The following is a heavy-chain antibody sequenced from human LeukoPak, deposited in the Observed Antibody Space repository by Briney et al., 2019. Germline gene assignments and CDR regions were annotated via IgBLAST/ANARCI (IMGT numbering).Heavy chain of an antibody. D-gene: IGHD1-14*01. V-gene: IGHV3-23*01. Sequence: PGGSLRLSCAASGFTFSSCAMTWVRQAPGKGLEWVASITGDGARTYYTDSVKGWFTISRDNSKNTLYLQMNSLRADETAIYYCASRPRADMGPLDYWGQGTLVTVST. CDR2: ITGDGART. J-gene: IGHJ4*02. CDR3: ASRPRADMGPLDY. CDR1: GFTFSSCA.